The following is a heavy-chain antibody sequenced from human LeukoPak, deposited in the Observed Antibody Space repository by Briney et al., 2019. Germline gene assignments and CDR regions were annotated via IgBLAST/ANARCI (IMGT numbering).Heavy chain of an antibody. CDR3: ARGFYGDYVFDY. V-gene: IGHV4-4*07. Sequence: SETLTLTCTVSGDSISSYYWSWIRQPAGKGLEWIGRIYTSGTTNYNPSLKSRVTMSVDTSKNQFSLNLSSVTAADTAVYYCARGFYGDYVFDYWGQGTLVTVSS. CDR1: GDSISSYY. D-gene: IGHD4-17*01. J-gene: IGHJ4*02. CDR2: IYTSGTT.